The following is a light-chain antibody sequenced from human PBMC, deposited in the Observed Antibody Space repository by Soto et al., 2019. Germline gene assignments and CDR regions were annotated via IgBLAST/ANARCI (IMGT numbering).Light chain of an antibody. V-gene: IGKV3-15*01. CDR2: RAS. J-gene: IGKJ1*01. Sequence: IVMTQSPATLSVSPGERATLSCRASQNIYSNVAWYQQRPGQAPRRLIYRASTRAPGIPARFSGSGSGTEFTLTISSLQSEDFTVYSCLQYHNLWAFGQGTKVEIK. CDR3: LQYHNLWA. CDR1: QNIYSN.